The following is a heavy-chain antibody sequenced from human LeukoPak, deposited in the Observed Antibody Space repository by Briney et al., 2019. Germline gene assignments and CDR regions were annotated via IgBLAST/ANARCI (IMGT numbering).Heavy chain of an antibody. CDR2: ISAYNGNT. J-gene: IGHJ4*02. D-gene: IGHD6-13*01. V-gene: IGHV1-2*02. Sequence: ASVKVSCKASGYTFTGYYMHWVRQAPGQGLEWMGWISAYNGNTNYAQKFQGRVTMTRDTSTSTVYMELSSLSSEDTAVYYCARGVTAGVDYWGQGTLVTVSS. CDR3: ARGVTAGVDY. CDR1: GYTFTGYY.